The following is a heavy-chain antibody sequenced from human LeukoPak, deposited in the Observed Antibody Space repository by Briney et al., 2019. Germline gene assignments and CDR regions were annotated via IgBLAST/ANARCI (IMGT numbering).Heavy chain of an antibody. CDR2: INPNSGGT. J-gene: IGHJ5*02. CDR3: AREYCSSTSCSNWFDP. Sequence: GASVKVSCKASGYTFTGYDMHWVRQAPGQGLEWMGWINPNSGGTNYAQKFQGRVTMTRDTSISTAYMELSRLRSDDTAVYYCAREYCSSTSCSNWFDPWGQGTLVTVSS. CDR1: GYTFTGYD. V-gene: IGHV1-2*02. D-gene: IGHD2-2*01.